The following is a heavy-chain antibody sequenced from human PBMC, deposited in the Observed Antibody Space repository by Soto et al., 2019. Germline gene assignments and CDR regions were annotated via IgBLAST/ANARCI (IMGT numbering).Heavy chain of an antibody. Sequence: SETLSLTCTVSGGSISSYYWSWIRQPAGKGLEWIGRIYTSGSTNYNPSLKSRVTMSVDTSKNQFSLKLSSVTAADTAVYYCARELTYYDFWSGPLGVVDVWGQGITVTVSS. CDR1: GGSISSYY. CDR3: ARELTYYDFWSGPLGVVDV. J-gene: IGHJ6*02. CDR2: IYTSGST. V-gene: IGHV4-4*07. D-gene: IGHD3-3*01.